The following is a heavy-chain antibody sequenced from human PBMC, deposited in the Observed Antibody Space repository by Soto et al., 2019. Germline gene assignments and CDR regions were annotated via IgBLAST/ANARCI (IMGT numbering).Heavy chain of an antibody. V-gene: IGHV4-39*01. Sequence: SETLSLTCTVSGDSISSTNYYWGWIRQPPGKGLEWIGIVHYYGSTYYNPSLKSRLTISVDTSQVSLKLTSVTAADTALYYRARLPHHMARKCYFDIWGPGTLVTAPQ. CDR3: ARLPHHMARKCYFDI. CDR2: VHYYGST. J-gene: IGHJ4*02. CDR1: GDSISSTNYY. D-gene: IGHD3-10*01.